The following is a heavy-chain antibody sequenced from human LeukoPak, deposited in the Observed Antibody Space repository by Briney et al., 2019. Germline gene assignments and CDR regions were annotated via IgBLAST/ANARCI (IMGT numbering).Heavy chain of an antibody. V-gene: IGHV4-4*02. CDR2: IHHSGST. Sequence: PSETLSLTCAVSGGSISSSNWWSWVRQPPGKGLEWIGEIHHSGSTYYNPSLKSRVSISLDKSKNQFSLKLTSVTAADTAVYYCARALSGIRVPSYYYYMDVWGIGTTVTVS. J-gene: IGHJ6*03. D-gene: IGHD2-21*02. CDR3: ARALSGIRVPSYYYYMDV. CDR1: GGSISSSNW.